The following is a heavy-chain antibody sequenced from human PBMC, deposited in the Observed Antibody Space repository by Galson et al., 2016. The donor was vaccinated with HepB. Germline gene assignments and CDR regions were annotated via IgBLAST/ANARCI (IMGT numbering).Heavy chain of an antibody. CDR2: IYPGDSYT. Sequence: QSGAEVKKSGESLKISCKASGYSFTTYWIAWVRQMPGKGLEWMGMIYPGDSYTTYSPSFQGQVTISADKSITTAYLQWSSLKASDTAIYYCARPFGSGFLDCWGQGTLITVSS. J-gene: IGHJ4*02. CDR3: ARPFGSGFLDC. CDR1: GYSFTTYW. D-gene: IGHD6-19*01. V-gene: IGHV5-51*01.